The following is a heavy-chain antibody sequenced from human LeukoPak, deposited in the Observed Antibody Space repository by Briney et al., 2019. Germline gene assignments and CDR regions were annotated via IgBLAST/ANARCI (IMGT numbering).Heavy chain of an antibody. J-gene: IGHJ6*02. V-gene: IGHV1-46*01. CDR1: GYTFTSCY. Sequence: ASVKVSCKASGYTFTSCYMHWVRQPPGQGLEGLGIINPSGGSTSYAQKFQGRVTMTRDTSTSTVYMELSSLRSEDTAVYYCARIPIAAAGSPNYYYYGMDVWGQGTTVTVSS. CDR2: INPSGGST. CDR3: ARIPIAAAGSPNYYYYGMDV. D-gene: IGHD6-13*01.